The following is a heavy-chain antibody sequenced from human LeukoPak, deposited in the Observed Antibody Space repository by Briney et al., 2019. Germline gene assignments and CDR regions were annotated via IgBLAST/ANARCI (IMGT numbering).Heavy chain of an antibody. J-gene: IGHJ4*02. V-gene: IGHV3-21*01. CDR2: ISSSSSYI. CDR1: GFTFSSYS. Sequence: SGGSLRLSCAASGFTFSSYSMNWARQAPGKGLEWVSSISSSSSYIYYADSVKGRFTISRDNAKNSLYLQMNSLRAEDTAVYYCARAVYYYDSSGYSDYWGQGTLVTVSS. CDR3: ARAVYYYDSSGYSDY. D-gene: IGHD3-22*01.